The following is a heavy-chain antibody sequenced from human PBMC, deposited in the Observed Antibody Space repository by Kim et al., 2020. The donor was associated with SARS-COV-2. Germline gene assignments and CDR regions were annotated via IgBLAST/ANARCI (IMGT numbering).Heavy chain of an antibody. CDR1: GYSFTSYW. CDR2: IYPGDSDT. Sequence: GVSLKISCKGSGYSFTSYWIGWVRQMPGKGLEWMGIIYPGDSDTRYSPSFQGQVTISADKSISTAYLQSSSLKASDTAMYYCARTPVARRIAASTPYWYFDLWRRGTLVTVSS. V-gene: IGHV5-51*01. CDR3: ARTPVARRIAASTPYWYFDL. D-gene: IGHD6-13*01. J-gene: IGHJ2*01.